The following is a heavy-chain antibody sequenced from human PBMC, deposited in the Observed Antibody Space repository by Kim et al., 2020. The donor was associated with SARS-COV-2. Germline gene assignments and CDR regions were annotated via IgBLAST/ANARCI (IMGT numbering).Heavy chain of an antibody. Sequence: SETLSLTCTVSGGSISSGGYYWSWIRQHPGKGLEWIGYIYYSGSTYYNPSLKSRVTISVDTSKNQFSLKLSSVTAADTAVYYCGGGYSPDMRAAFDIWGQGTMVTVSS. CDR3: GGGYSPDMRAAFDI. V-gene: IGHV4-31*03. CDR1: GGSISSGGYY. J-gene: IGHJ3*02. D-gene: IGHD5-18*01. CDR2: IYYSGST.